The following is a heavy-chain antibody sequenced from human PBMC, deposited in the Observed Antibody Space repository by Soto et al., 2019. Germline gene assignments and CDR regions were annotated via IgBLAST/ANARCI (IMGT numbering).Heavy chain of an antibody. CDR2: IRAYNGNT. V-gene: IGHV1-18*01. CDR1: GYTFTSYG. J-gene: IGHJ6*02. CDR3: GRDLPTMDV. Sequence: QVQLVQSGAEVKKPGASVKVSCKASGYTFTSYGISWVRQAPGQGLEWMGWIRAYNGNTNYAQKLQGRVTMTTATSTSTAYMELRSVRCDDTAVDYGGRDLPTMDVWGQGTTVTVSS.